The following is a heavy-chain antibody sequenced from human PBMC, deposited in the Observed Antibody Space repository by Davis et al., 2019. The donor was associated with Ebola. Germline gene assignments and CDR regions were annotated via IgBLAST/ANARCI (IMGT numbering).Heavy chain of an antibody. D-gene: IGHD6-13*01. Sequence: PGGSLRLSCEASGFTFNRYAMHWVRQAPGKGLEWVANIKQDGSEKYYVDSVKGRFTISRDNAKNSLYLQMNSLRAEDTAMYYCGKGLWDSSTWAPIDYWGQGILVTVSS. V-gene: IGHV3-7*01. CDR2: IKQDGSEK. CDR1: GFTFNRYA. CDR3: GKGLWDSSTWAPIDY. J-gene: IGHJ4*02.